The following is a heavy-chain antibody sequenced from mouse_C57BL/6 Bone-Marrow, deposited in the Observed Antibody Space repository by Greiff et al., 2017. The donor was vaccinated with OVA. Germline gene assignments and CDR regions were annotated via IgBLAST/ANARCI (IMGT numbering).Heavy chain of an antibody. V-gene: IGHV1-55*01. D-gene: IGHD2-2*01. CDR1: GYTFTSYW. CDR2: IYPGSGST. CDR3: AREDLYYGYDYAMDY. Sequence: QVQLKESGAELVKPGASVKMSCKASGYTFTSYWITWVKQRPGQGLEWIGDIYPGSGSTNYNEKFKSKATLTVDTSSSTAYMQLSSLTSEDSAVYYCAREDLYYGYDYAMDYWGQGTSVTVSS. J-gene: IGHJ4*01.